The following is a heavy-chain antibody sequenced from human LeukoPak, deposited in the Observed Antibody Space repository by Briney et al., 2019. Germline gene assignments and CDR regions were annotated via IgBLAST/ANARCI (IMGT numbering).Heavy chain of an antibody. CDR3: ARAVGGGRQFYNYYGMDV. CDR1: GYTFTSYD. Sequence: ASVKVSCKASGYTFTSYDINWVRQATGQGLEWMGWMNPNSGNTGYAQKFQGRVTMTRNTSISTAYMELSSLRSEDTAVYYCARAVGGGRQFYNYYGMDVWGQGTTVTVSS. V-gene: IGHV1-8*01. J-gene: IGHJ6*02. D-gene: IGHD2-15*01. CDR2: MNPNSGNT.